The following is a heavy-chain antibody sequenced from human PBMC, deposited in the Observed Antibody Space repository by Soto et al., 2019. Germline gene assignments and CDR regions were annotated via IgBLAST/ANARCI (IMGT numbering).Heavy chain of an antibody. CDR3: AKYGTNHVFDY. D-gene: IGHD2-2*01. CDR1: GFTLSSHA. J-gene: IGHJ4*02. V-gene: IGHV3-21*04. CDR2: LSSSSSYI. Sequence: GGSLRLSCAASGFTLSSHAINWVRQAPGKGLEWVSFLSSSSSYIYYADSVKGRFTISRDNAKNTLFLQMNSLRAEDTAIYYCAKYGTNHVFDYWGQGTLVTVSS.